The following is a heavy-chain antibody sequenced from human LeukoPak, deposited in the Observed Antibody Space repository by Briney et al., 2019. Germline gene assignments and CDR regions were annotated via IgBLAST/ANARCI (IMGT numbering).Heavy chain of an antibody. CDR2: IYYSGST. Sequence: SETLSLTYTVSGGSISSGDYYWSWIRQPPGKGLEWIGYIYYSGSTYYNPSLKSRVTISVDTSKNQFSLKLSSVTAADTAVYYCARDLPDCSGGSCAGHYWGQGTLVTVSS. V-gene: IGHV4-30-4*08. CDR1: GGSISSGDYY. J-gene: IGHJ4*02. CDR3: ARDLPDCSGGSCAGHY. D-gene: IGHD2-15*01.